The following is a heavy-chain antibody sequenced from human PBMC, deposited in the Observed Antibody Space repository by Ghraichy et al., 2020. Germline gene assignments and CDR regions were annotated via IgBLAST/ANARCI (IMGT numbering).Heavy chain of an antibody. J-gene: IGHJ3*02. CDR2: IYYSGST. V-gene: IGHV4-59*01. Sequence: SETLSLTCTVSGGSISSYYWSWIRQPPGKGLEWIGYIYYSGSTNYNPSLKSRVTISVDTSKNQFSLKLSSVTAADTAVYYCASDSAGYWPDAFDIWGQGTMVTVSS. CDR1: GGSISSYY. CDR3: ASDSAGYWPDAFDI. D-gene: IGHD6-13*01.